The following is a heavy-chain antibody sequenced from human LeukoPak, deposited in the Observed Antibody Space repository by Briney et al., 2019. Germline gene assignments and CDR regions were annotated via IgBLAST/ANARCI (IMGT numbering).Heavy chain of an antibody. D-gene: IGHD6-13*01. CDR3: ARASSSRFDY. CDR1: GGSFSGYY. Sequence: SETLSLTCAVYGGSFSGYYWSWIRQPPGKGLEWIGEINHSGSTNYNLSLKSRVTISVDTSKNQFSLKLSSVTAADTAVYYCARASSSRFDYWGQGTLVTVSS. CDR2: INHSGST. J-gene: IGHJ4*02. V-gene: IGHV4-34*01.